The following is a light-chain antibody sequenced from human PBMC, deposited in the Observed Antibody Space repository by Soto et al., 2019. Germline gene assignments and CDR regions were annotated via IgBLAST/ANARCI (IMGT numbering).Light chain of an antibody. J-gene: IGKJ4*01. Sequence: DIQMTQSPSTLSASVGDRVTVTCRASQSISTWLGWYQQKPGKAPKLLIYAASTLQSGVASRFSGSGSATDFTLTINSLQPEDFATYFCQQGYSMPLTFGGGTKVDIK. CDR3: QQGYSMPLT. V-gene: IGKV1-39*01. CDR2: AAS. CDR1: QSISTW.